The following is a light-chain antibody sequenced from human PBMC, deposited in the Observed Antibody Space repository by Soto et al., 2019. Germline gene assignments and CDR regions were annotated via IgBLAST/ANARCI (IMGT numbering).Light chain of an antibody. CDR1: QSITTY. CDR2: AAS. V-gene: IGKV1-39*01. Sequence: DIQMTQSPSSLSASVGDRVTITCRASQSITTYLNWYRQKPGKAPKLLIYAASSLQSGVPSRFSGSGSGTHFILTIRSLQPEDFATYFCQQSYGTPRTFGGGTKVDIK. J-gene: IGKJ4*01. CDR3: QQSYGTPRT.